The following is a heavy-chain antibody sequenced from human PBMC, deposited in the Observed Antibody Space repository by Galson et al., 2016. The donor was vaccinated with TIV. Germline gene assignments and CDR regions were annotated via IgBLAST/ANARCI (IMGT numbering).Heavy chain of an antibody. V-gene: IGHV1-18*01. CDR1: GYGFSNYG. D-gene: IGHD6-13*01. J-gene: IGHJ3*02. CDR2: ISSYNGHI. Sequence: SVKVSCKASGYGFSNYGFIWVRQAPGQGLEWVGWISSYNGHIEYAQKCQGRGTLTTNTSKSTAYMELRSLRSNDTAVYYCARAAKPPVPVADIWGQGTMVTVSS. CDR3: ARAAKPPVPVADI.